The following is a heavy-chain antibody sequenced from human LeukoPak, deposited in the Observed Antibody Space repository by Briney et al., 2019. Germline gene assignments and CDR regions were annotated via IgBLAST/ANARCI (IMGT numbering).Heavy chain of an antibody. D-gene: IGHD2-2*01. Sequence: RASVKVSCKASGGTFSSYAISWVRQAPGQGLEWMGGIIPIFGTASYAQKFQGRVTITADESTSTAYMELSSLRSEDTAVYYCATMGTVVVPAAPFDYWGQGTLVTVSS. CDR3: ATMGTVVVPAAPFDY. CDR1: GGTFSSYA. V-gene: IGHV1-69*13. J-gene: IGHJ4*02. CDR2: IIPIFGTA.